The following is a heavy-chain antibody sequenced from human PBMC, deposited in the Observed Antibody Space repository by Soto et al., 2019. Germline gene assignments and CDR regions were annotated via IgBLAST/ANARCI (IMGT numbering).Heavy chain of an antibody. V-gene: IGHV3-23*01. CDR2: VSDRGDKT. CDR3: ARGHKDLL. Sequence: EVQLLDSGGGLVQPGGSLRLSCAASGFTFSSYPMTWVRQAPGKGLEWVSTVSDRGDKTYSADSVRGRFTISRDNSKNMVYLQLNSLTVEDTALYFCARGHKDLLWGQGTLVTVSS. J-gene: IGHJ4*02. CDR1: GFTFSSYP.